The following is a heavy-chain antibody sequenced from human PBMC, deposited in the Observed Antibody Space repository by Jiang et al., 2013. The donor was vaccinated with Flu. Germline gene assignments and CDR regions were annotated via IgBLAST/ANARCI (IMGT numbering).Heavy chain of an antibody. CDR2: KPRWKYE. D-gene: IGHD2-21*01. J-gene: IGHJ4*02. Sequence: GGLVQPGGSLRLSCVASEFTFSTYWMSWVRQAPGKGAGVGGQHKPRWKYEYFVDSVKGRFTISRDNAKKSLYLQMSNLGVEDTALYYCAGAIATVGSTWGQGTLVTVSS. V-gene: IGHV3-7*01. CDR3: AGAIATVGST. CDR1: EFTFSTYW.